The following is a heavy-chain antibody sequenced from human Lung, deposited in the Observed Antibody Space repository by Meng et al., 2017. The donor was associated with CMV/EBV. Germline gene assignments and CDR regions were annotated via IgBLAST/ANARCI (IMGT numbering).Heavy chain of an antibody. CDR3: VGAHTGSTRFFHYDLDV. D-gene: IGHD1-7*01. V-gene: IGHV1-69*05. J-gene: IGHJ6*02. CDR1: GGTVSSYA. CDR2: IIPIFGPA. Sequence: SXXXSCXXSGGTVSSYAISWVRQAPGQGLEWMGGIIPIFGPANSAEKFQGRLTIATDESTSTAYMELSGLTSEDTAIYYSVGAHTGSTRFFHYDLDVWGQGXTVTFSS.